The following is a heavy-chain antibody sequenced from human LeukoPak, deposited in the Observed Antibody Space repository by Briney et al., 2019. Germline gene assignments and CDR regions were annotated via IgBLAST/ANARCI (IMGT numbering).Heavy chain of an antibody. CDR2: INSDESST. J-gene: IGHJ4*02. D-gene: IGHD5-12*01. CDR3: ARDRKRGYSGYDPNPYYYFDY. V-gene: IGHV3-74*01. CDR1: GFTFSSYW. Sequence: GGSLRLSCAASGFTFSSYWMHWVRQAPGKGLVWVSRINSDESSTSYADSVKGRFTISRDNAKNTLYLQVNSLRAEDTAVYYCARDRKRGYSGYDPNPYYYFDYWGQGTLVTVSS.